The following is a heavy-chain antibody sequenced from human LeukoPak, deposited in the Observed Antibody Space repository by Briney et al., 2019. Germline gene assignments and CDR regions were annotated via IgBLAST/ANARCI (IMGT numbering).Heavy chain of an antibody. J-gene: IGHJ4*02. CDR2: ISYDGSNK. CDR1: GFTFSSYG. CDR3: ARVQNGDYVGY. V-gene: IGHV3-30*03. Sequence: TGTSLRLSCAASGFTFSSYGMHWVRQAPGKGLEWVAVISYDGSNKWYADSVKGRFTISRDNSKNTLYLQMNSLRTEDTAVYYCARVQNGDYVGYWGQGTLVTVSS. D-gene: IGHD4-17*01.